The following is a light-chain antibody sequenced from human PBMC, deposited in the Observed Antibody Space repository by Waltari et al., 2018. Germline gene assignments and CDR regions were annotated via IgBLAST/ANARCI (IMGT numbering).Light chain of an antibody. CDR1: NSNIGSNT. CDR3: AAWDDSLNAWV. Sequence: QSVLTQPPSASGAPGQRVTISCSGSNSNIGSNTVNWYQQPPGTAPKLLIYSNNPRPSGVPDRFSGSKSGTSASLAISGLQSEDEADYYCAAWDDSLNAWVFGGGTKLTVL. J-gene: IGLJ3*02. CDR2: SNN. V-gene: IGLV1-44*01.